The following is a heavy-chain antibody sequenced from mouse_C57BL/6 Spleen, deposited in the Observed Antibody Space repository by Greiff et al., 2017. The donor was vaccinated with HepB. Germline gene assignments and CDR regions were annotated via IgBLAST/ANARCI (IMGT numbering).Heavy chain of an antibody. CDR2: IYPGDGDT. J-gene: IGHJ3*01. CDR3: ASPPYYGSSWFAY. Sequence: QVTLKESGPELVKPGASVKISCKASGYAFSSSWMNWVKQRPGKGLEWIGRIYPGDGDTNYNGKFKGKATLTADKSSSTAYMQLSSLTSEDSAVYFCASPPYYGSSWFAYWGQGTLVTVSA. CDR1: GYAFSSSW. D-gene: IGHD1-1*01. V-gene: IGHV1-82*01.